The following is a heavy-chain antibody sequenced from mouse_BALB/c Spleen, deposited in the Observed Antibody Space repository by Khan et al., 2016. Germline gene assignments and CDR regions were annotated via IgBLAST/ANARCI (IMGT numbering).Heavy chain of an antibody. V-gene: IGHV9-2-1*01. J-gene: IGHJ4*01. CDR1: GYTFTDYS. Sequence: QIQLVQSGPELKKPGETVKISCKATGYTFTDYSMHWVKQAPGKGLKWMGWINTETGEPTYADDFKGRFAFSLETSASTAYLQINNLKNEDTATYFCTHYGCSYNYAMDYWGQGTSVTVSS. D-gene: IGHD1-1*01. CDR2: INTETGEP. CDR3: THYGCSYNYAMDY.